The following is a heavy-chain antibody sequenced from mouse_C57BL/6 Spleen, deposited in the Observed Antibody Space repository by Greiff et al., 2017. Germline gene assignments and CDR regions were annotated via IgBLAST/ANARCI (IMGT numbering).Heavy chain of an antibody. Sequence: VQLQQPGAEPVKPGASVKLSCKASGYTFTSYWMHWVKQRPGRGLEWIGRIDPNGGGPNYNEKFQSKATLTVDKSSSTAYMQRSSLTSEDAAVYGRSRLESSGAIDYWGQGTSVTGSS. J-gene: IGHJ4*01. D-gene: IGHD1-1*01. CDR1: GYTFTSYW. CDR2: IDPNGGGP. V-gene: IGHV1-72*01. CDR3: SRLESSGAIDY.